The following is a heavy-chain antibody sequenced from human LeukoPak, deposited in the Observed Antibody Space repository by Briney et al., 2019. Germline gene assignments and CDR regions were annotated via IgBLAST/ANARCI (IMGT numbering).Heavy chain of an antibody. CDR2: IYYSGTT. V-gene: IGHV4-59*01. CDR3: ARGVYIAAAQYGY. D-gene: IGHD6-13*01. J-gene: IGHJ4*02. CDR1: GGSISSYY. Sequence: SETLSLTCTVSGGSISSYYWSWIRQPPGKGLGWIEYIYYSGTTNYNPSLKSRVTISVDTSKNQFSLKLSSVTAADTAVYYCARGVYIAAAQYGYWGQGTLVTVSS.